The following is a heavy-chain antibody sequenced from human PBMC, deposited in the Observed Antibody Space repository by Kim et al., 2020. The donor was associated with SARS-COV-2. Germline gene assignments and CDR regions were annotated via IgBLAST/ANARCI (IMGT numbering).Heavy chain of an antibody. CDR1: GFSLNQAW. CDR3: TTLDSGYDSVAYYYYYYGLDV. CDR2: IKSETDGGRT. J-gene: IGHJ6*02. D-gene: IGHD5-12*01. Sequence: GGSLRLSCAASGFSLNQAWMSWVRQAPGKGLEWVGRIKSETDGGRTDSAAPVKGRFTISRDDSKNTLYLQMDSLKTDDTAVYYCTTLDSGYDSVAYYYYYYGLDVWGQVTTVTVSS. V-gene: IGHV3-15*01.